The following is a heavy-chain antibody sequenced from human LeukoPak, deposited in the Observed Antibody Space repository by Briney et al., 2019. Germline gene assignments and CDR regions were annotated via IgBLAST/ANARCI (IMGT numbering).Heavy chain of an antibody. J-gene: IGHJ5*02. CDR3: ARSTMVNTATGWFDP. CDR2: SYNSGST. D-gene: IGHD4/OR15-4a*01. V-gene: IGHV4-59*12. Sequence: SETLTLTCTVSGDSISSYYWSWIRQPPGKGLEWIGYSYNSGSTNYNPSLKSRVTMSVDTSKNHMSLKLSSVTAADTAMYYCARSTMVNTATGWFDPWGQGTLVTVSS. CDR1: GDSISSYY.